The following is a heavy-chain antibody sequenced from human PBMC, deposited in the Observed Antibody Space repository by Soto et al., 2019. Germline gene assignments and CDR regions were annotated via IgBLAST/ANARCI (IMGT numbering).Heavy chain of an antibody. D-gene: IGHD3-16*01. CDR1: GIVFSDY. Sequence: QVQLVESGGGLVKPGGSLRLSCAASGIVFSDYMSWVRQAPGKGLEWLSYISGSGRTIYSADSVKGRFTISRDNATNSLYLQMNNVRTEDTAVYYCARLPFPWGWFDPWGQGTPVTYSS. CDR3: ARLPFPWGWFDP. J-gene: IGHJ5*02. CDR2: ISGSGRTI. V-gene: IGHV3-11*01.